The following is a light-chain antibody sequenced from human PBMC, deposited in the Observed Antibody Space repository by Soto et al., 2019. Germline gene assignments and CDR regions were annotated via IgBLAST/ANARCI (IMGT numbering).Light chain of an antibody. CDR1: QDISTW. V-gene: IGKV1-12*01. Sequence: DIQMTQSPSSVSASVGDRVTITCRASQDISTWLAWYQQEPGKAPKILIHAASTLHSGVPSRFSGSGSGTDFTLTISSLQPDDFATYYCQQANTCPLTFGGGTKVEIK. J-gene: IGKJ4*01. CDR2: AAS. CDR3: QQANTCPLT.